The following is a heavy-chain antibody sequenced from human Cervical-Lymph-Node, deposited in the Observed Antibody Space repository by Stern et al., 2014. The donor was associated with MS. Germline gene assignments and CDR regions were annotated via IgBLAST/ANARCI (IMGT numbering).Heavy chain of an antibody. CDR3: ASRVGGTALAR. CDR2: INPSSGVT. D-gene: IGHD1-1*01. CDR1: GYTFTSYY. Sequence: QVQLGQSGAEVKRPGASVKVSCQTSGYTFTSYYIHWVRQASGRGLEWMGRINPSSGVTNSSPKFQGRVTMTRDTSMNTAYMELTDLTSDDTAVYYCASRVGGTALARWGQGTLVTVSS. J-gene: IGHJ1*01. V-gene: IGHV1-2*06.